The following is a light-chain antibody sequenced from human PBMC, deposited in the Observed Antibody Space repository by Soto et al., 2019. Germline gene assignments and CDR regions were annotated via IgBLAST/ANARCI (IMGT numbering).Light chain of an antibody. J-gene: IGKJ2*01. CDR3: QQYNNWPPYT. V-gene: IGKV3-15*01. Sequence: EIVMTQSPATLSVSPGERATLSCRASQSISTNLAWYQQKPGQAPRLLIYGASTRATGIPARFSGSGSGTEFTLTISSLQSEDFAVYYCQQYNNWPPYTCGQGTKVDI. CDR2: GAS. CDR1: QSISTN.